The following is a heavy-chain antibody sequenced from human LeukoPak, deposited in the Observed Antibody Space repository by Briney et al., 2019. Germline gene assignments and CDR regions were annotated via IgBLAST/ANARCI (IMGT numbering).Heavy chain of an antibody. CDR2: INPSGGST. CDR3: ASELQGNYYGMDV. CDR1: GYTFTDYY. D-gene: IGHD2-15*01. J-gene: IGHJ6*02. Sequence: ASVKVSCKASGYTFTDYYMHWVRQAPGQGLEWMGIINPSGGSTSYARKFQGRVTMTRDTSTSTVYMELSSLRSEDTAVYYCASELQGNYYGMDVWGQGTTVTVSS. V-gene: IGHV1-46*01.